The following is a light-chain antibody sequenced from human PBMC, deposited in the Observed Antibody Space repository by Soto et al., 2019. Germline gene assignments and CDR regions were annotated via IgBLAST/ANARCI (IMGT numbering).Light chain of an antibody. J-gene: IGKJ1*01. CDR1: QSVSSN. CDR2: GAS. V-gene: IGKV3-15*01. CDR3: QQYNNCWT. Sequence: EIVMTQSPATLSVSPGERATLSCRASQSVSSNFAWYQQKPGQAPRLLIYGASTRATGISARFSSGGSGTEFTLTISRQQSEDFADYYYQQYNNCWTFGQGTKVEIK.